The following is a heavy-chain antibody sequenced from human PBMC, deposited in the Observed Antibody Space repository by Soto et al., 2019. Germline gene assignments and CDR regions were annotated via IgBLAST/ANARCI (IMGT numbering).Heavy chain of an antibody. V-gene: IGHV4-30-4*01. Sequence: KASETLSLTCTVSGGSISSGDYYWSWIRQPPGKGLEWIGYIYYSGSTYYNPSLKSRVTISVDTSKNQFSLKLSSVTAADTAVYYCASVTYDSKGGEYFQHWGQGTLVTVSS. CDR3: ASVTYDSKGGEYFQH. CDR2: IYYSGST. J-gene: IGHJ1*01. D-gene: IGHD3-22*01. CDR1: GGSISSGDYY.